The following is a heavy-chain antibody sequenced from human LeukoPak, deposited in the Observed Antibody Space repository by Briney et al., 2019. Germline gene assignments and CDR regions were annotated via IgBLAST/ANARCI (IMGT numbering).Heavy chain of an antibody. CDR2: IRSPADGGAT. CDR1: GFRFDNYG. CDR3: TRDVTDYGDYIGWFDP. J-gene: IGHJ5*02. D-gene: IGHD4-17*01. V-gene: IGHV3-49*04. Sequence: PGGSLRLSCTTSGFRFDNYGMTWVRQAPGKGLEWGAFIRSPADGGATHYAASVEGRFTISRDDSKNIAYLQMNSLKTEDTAVYYCTRDVTDYGDYIGWFDPWGRGTQVTVSS.